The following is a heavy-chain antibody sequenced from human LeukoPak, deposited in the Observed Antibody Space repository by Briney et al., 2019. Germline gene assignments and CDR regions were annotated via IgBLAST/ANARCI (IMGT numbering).Heavy chain of an antibody. D-gene: IGHD6-19*01. J-gene: IGHJ4*02. Sequence: GGSLRLSCVASGSSFSSYWMSWVRQAPGKGLEWVAVISYDGSNKYYADSVKGRFTISRDNSKNTLYLQMNSLRAEDTAVYYCAKDPPYSSGWYYFDYWGQGTLVTVSS. V-gene: IGHV3-30*18. CDR3: AKDPPYSSGWYYFDY. CDR2: ISYDGSNK. CDR1: GSSFSSYW.